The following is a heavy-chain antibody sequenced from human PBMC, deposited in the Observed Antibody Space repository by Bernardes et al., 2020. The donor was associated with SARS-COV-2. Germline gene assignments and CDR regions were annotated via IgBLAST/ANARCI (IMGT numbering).Heavy chain of an antibody. J-gene: IGHJ2*01. CDR2: MNSDGSTT. Sequence: GGSLRLSCAASGFTFSSYCMHWLRQTPEKGLVWVSRMNSDGSTTTYADSVKGRFTISRDNTKNTLYLQMNGLRVEDTAVYYCARAFSTSSHWYFDLWGRGTLVTVSS. V-gene: IGHV3-74*01. D-gene: IGHD2-2*01. CDR3: ARAFSTSSHWYFDL. CDR1: GFTFSSYC.